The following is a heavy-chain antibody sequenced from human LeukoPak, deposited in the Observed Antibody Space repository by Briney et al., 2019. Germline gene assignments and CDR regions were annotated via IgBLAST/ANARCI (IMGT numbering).Heavy chain of an antibody. CDR1: GYSFTSYW. J-gene: IGHJ4*02. Sequence: GESLKISCKGSGYSFTSYWIGWVRQMPGKGLEWMGIIYPGDSDTRYSPSFQGQVTISADKSISTAYLQWSSLKASDTAMYYCARHLVPGIAVAGLDYWGQGTLVTVSS. CDR2: IYPGDSDT. V-gene: IGHV5-51*01. D-gene: IGHD6-19*01. CDR3: ARHLVPGIAVAGLDY.